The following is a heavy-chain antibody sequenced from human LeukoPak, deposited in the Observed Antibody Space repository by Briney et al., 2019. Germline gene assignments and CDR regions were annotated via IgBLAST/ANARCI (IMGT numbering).Heavy chain of an antibody. J-gene: IGHJ5*02. CDR1: GGTFSSYA. V-gene: IGHV1-69*01. Sequence: SVKVPCKASGGTFSSYAISWVRQAPGQGLEWMGGIIPIFGTANYAQKFQGRVTITADESTSTAYMELSSLRSEDTAVYYCARMRGIDYGDYYNWFDPWGQGTLVTVSS. D-gene: IGHD4-17*01. CDR2: IIPIFGTA. CDR3: ARMRGIDYGDYYNWFDP.